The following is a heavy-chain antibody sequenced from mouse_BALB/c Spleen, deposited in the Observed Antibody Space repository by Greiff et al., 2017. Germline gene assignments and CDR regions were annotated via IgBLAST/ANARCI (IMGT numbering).Heavy chain of an antibody. CDR2: INSNGGST. Sequence: EVQLVESGGGLVKPGGSLKLSCAASGFTFSSYAMSWVRQTPEKRLEWVAAINSNGGSTYYPDTVKGRFTISRDNAKNTLYLQMSSLKSEDTALYYCARHGILYAMDYWGQGTSVTVSS. V-gene: IGHV5-6-2*01. D-gene: IGHD4-1*01. J-gene: IGHJ4*01. CDR3: ARHGILYAMDY. CDR1: GFTFSSYA.